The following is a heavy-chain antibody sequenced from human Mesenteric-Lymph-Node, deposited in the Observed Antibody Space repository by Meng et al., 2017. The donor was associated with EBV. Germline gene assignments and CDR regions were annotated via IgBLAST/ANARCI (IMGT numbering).Heavy chain of an antibody. CDR2: IYHSGST. CDR1: GGSISSSNW. V-gene: IGHV4-4*02. D-gene: IGHD3-22*01. J-gene: IGHJ4*02. CDR3: ARTYYYDSSANFDY. Sequence: VQLQEAGPGLVKPSGTRSLTCAVSGGSISSSNWWSWVRQPPGKGLEWIGEIYHSGSTNYNPSLKSRVTISVDKSKNQFSLKLSSVTAADTAVYYCARTYYYDSSANFDYWGQGTLVTVSS.